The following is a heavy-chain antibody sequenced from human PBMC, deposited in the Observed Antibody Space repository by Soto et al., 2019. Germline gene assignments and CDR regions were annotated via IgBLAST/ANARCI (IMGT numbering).Heavy chain of an antibody. V-gene: IGHV3-30-3*01. CDR1: GFTFSSYA. Sequence: PGGSLRLSCAASGFTFSSYAMHWVRQAPGKGLEWVAVISYDGSNKYYADSVKGRFTISRDNSKNTLYLQMNSLRAEDTAVYYCARAAKRMIVVVITTHTVGYFDYWGQGTLVTVSS. CDR3: ARAAKRMIVVVITTHTVGYFDY. D-gene: IGHD3-22*01. J-gene: IGHJ4*02. CDR2: ISYDGSNK.